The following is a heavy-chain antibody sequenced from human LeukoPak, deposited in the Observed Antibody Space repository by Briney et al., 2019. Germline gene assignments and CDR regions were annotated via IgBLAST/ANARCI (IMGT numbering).Heavy chain of an antibody. CDR1: GGSISSYY. D-gene: IGHD3-22*01. J-gene: IGHJ4*02. V-gene: IGHV4-4*07. CDR2: IYTSGST. Sequence: SETLSLTCTVSGGSISSYYWSWIRQPAGKGLEWIGRIYTSGSTNYNPSLKSRVTMSVDTSKNQSSLKLSSVTAADTAVYYCARDQYYYDSSGYLNFDYWGQGTLVTVSS. CDR3: ARDQYYYDSSGYLNFDY.